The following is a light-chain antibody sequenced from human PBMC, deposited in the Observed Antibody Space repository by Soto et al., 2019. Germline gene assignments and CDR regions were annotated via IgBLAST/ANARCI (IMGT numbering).Light chain of an antibody. V-gene: IGLV2-8*01. CDR1: SSDVGGYNY. J-gene: IGLJ1*01. CDR2: EVN. Sequence: QSVLTQPPSASGSPGQSVTISCTGTSSDVGGYNYVSWFQQHPGTATKIIIYEVNKRPSGVPDRFSGSKSGNTASLTVSGLQAEDEADYYCASYAGNNRGVFGTGTKVTVL. CDR3: ASYAGNNRGV.